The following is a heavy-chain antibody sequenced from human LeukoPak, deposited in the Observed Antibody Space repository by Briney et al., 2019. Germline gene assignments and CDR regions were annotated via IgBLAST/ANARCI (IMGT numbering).Heavy chain of an antibody. Sequence: SGPTLVKPTQTLTLTCTFSGFSLSTSGVGVVWIRQPPGKALEWLALIYWNDDKRYSPSLKSRLTITKDTSKNQVVLTMTNMDPVDTATYYCALAYYYDSSGYYWAAFDIWGQGTMVTVSS. CDR1: GFSLSTSGVG. CDR3: ALAYYYDSSGYYWAAFDI. V-gene: IGHV2-5*01. J-gene: IGHJ3*02. CDR2: IYWNDDK. D-gene: IGHD3-22*01.